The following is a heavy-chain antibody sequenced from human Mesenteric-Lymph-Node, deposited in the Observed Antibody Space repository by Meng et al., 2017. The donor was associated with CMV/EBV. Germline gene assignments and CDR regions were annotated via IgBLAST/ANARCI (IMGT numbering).Heavy chain of an antibody. D-gene: IGHD3-22*01. J-gene: IGHJ4*02. V-gene: IGHV1-2*02. CDR3: ARDYYDSSGYYYPGY. Sequence: SGYTFTGYYMHWVRQAPGQELEWMGWINPNSGGTNYAQKFQGRVTMTRDTSISTAYMELNSLRAEDTALYYCARDYYDSSGYYYPGYWGQGTLVTVSS. CDR1: GYTFTGYY. CDR2: INPNSGGT.